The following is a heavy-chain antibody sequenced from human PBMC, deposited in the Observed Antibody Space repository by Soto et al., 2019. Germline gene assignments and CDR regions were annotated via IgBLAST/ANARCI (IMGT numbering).Heavy chain of an antibody. CDR1: GYSFTNYW. CDR3: ARHAALPPANDY. CDR2: IDPSDSYI. V-gene: IGHV5-10-1*01. D-gene: IGHD6-25*01. J-gene: IGHJ4*02. Sequence: HGESLKISCKGSGYSFTNYWISWVRQMPGKGLEWMGRIDPSDSYINYSPSFQGHVTISADKSISTAYLQWSSLKASDTAMYYCARHAALPPANDYWGQGTLVTVSS.